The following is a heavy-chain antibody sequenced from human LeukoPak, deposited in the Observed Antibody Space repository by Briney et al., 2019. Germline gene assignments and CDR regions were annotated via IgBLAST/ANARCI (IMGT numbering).Heavy chain of an antibody. D-gene: IGHD4-17*01. CDR3: ARSRNSHDYGDYYFDC. J-gene: IGHJ4*02. V-gene: IGHV1-2*02. CDR2: INPNSGGT. CDR1: GNTFTGYY. Sequence: ASVKVSCKASGNTFTGYYTHWVRQAPGQGLEWMGWINPNSGGTNYAQEFQGRVTMTRDTSISTAYMELRLRSDDTAVYYCARSRNSHDYGDYYFDCWGQGTLVTVSS.